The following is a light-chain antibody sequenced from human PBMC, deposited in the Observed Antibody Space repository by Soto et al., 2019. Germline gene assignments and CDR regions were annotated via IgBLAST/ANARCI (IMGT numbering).Light chain of an antibody. CDR1: QSVRSNY. V-gene: IGKV3-20*01. CDR3: HHYAGSPRT. Sequence: ETVLTQSPGTVSLSPGERATLSCTTSQSVRSNYLAWYQQKPGQAPRLLIYGVFSRATGIPDRFSGSGSGTDFTRTISGLEHEHSAVCYCHHYAGSPRTFGQGTKLQI. J-gene: IGKJ2*01. CDR2: GVF.